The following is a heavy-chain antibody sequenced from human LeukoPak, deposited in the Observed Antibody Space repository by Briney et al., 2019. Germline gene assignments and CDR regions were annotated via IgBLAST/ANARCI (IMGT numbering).Heavy chain of an antibody. V-gene: IGHV3-33*01. J-gene: IGHJ6*02. D-gene: IGHD3-10*01. CDR1: GFTFNTYG. Sequence: GGSLRLSCAASGFTFNTYGMHWVRQAPGKGLEWVAVIWYDGSNKYYADSVKGRFTISRDNAKNSLYLQMNSLRAEDTAVYYCARDRNTMVRGVVYYYGMDVWGQGTTVTVSS. CDR2: IWYDGSNK. CDR3: ARDRNTMVRGVVYYYGMDV.